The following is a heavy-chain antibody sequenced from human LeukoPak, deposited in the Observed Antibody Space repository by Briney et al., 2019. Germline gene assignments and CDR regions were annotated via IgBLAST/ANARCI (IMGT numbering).Heavy chain of an antibody. CDR1: GFTFSSYW. D-gene: IGHD5-24*01. Sequence: GGSLRLSCAASGFTFSSYWMHWVRQAPGKGLVWVSRINSDGSSTSYAVSVKGRFTISRDNAKNTLYLQMNSLRAEDTAVYYCAREVEMATTAYFDYWGQGTLVTVSS. J-gene: IGHJ4*02. CDR2: INSDGSST. V-gene: IGHV3-74*01. CDR3: AREVEMATTAYFDY.